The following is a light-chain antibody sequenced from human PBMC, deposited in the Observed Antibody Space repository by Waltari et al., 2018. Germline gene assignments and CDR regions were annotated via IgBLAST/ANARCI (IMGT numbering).Light chain of an antibody. V-gene: IGLV2-14*01. Sequence: QSALTQPASVSGSPGQSITISCSGTDRDVGAYDFVSWYQQHPGKAPHLIIYEVSNRPSGISNRCCASKSGNTASLTISGLQAEDEADYYCSSYTTSSAPGVFGTGTRVTVL. CDR3: SSYTTSSAPGV. J-gene: IGLJ1*01. CDR2: EVS. CDR1: DRDVGAYDF.